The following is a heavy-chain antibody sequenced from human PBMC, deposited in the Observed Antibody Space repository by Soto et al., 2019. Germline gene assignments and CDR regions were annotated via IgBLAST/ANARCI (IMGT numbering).Heavy chain of an antibody. CDR1: GDSITSTNW. CDR2: IHHSETT. CDR3: ATLPHYGDPKAGF. J-gene: IGHJ4*02. V-gene: IGHV4-4*02. Sequence: PSETLSLTCAISGDSITSTNWWAWVRQSPGKGLEWIGEIHHSETTNYNPSLNSRVTISVDRSKNQFSLKLTSVTAADTADYYCATLPHYGDPKAGFWGQGTLVTISS. D-gene: IGHD4-17*01.